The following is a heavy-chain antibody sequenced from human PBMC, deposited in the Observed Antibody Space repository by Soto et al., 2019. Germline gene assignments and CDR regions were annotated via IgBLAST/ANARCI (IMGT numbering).Heavy chain of an antibody. CDR2: IYHTGNT. J-gene: IGHJ4*02. CDR1: DGSINAGDYY. D-gene: IGHD6-13*01. Sequence: SETLSLTCTVSDGSINAGDYYWSWIRQSPGKVLEWIGHIYHTGNTRYNPSLESRLTISMDTSRNQFSLKLSSVTAADTAVYFCARADSSSWFEFDFWGPGTLVTLSS. CDR3: ARADSSSWFEFDF. V-gene: IGHV4-30-4*01.